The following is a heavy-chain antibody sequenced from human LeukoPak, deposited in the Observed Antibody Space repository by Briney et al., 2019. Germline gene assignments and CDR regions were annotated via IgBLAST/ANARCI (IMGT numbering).Heavy chain of an antibody. CDR2: VNPNSGDT. V-gene: IGHV1-8*01. J-gene: IGHJ5*02. Sequence: GASVKVSCKTSGYSFNIYEINWVRQATGQGLEWMGWVNPNSGDTDYAQKFQGRLTMTRNTSISTAYMELSGLRLEDTAVYYCSRGPRFDPWGQGMQVTVSS. CDR3: SRGPRFDP. CDR1: GYSFNIYE.